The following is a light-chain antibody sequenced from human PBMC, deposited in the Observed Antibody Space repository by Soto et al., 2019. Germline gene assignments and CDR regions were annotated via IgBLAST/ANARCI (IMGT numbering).Light chain of an antibody. Sequence: DIEMTQSPSSLSASVGERVTITCRASQSISNNLNWYQQKPGTAPKLLISKASTMQTGVPSTFSCSRSGTDFTLTISSLHPEDFATYCCQQSYSTPPTFGQGTKVDIK. V-gene: IGKV1-39*01. CDR2: KAS. J-gene: IGKJ1*01. CDR1: QSISNN. CDR3: QQSYSTPPT.